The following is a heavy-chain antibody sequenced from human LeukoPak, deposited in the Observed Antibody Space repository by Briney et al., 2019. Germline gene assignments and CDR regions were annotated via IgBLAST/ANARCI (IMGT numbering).Heavy chain of an antibody. CDR2: ISYDESNK. D-gene: IGHD5-18*01. Sequence: GGPLRLSCAASGFIFSNYGMHWVRQAPGKGLEWVAVISYDESNKFYRDSVKGRFTISRDNSKNMLYLQMNSLRAEDTAVYYCEKELRGYSYGEHWGQGILVTVSS. CDR1: GFIFSNYG. CDR3: EKELRGYSYGEH. J-gene: IGHJ1*01. V-gene: IGHV3-30*18.